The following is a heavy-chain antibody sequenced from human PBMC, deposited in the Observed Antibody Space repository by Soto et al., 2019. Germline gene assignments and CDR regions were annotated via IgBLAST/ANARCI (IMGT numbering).Heavy chain of an antibody. CDR1: GGSISSGGYY. Sequence: PSETLSLTCTVSGGSISSGGYYWSWIRQHPGKGLEWIGYIYYSGSTYYNPSLKSRVTISVDTSKNQFSLKLSPVTAADTAVYYCARQYYYYGMDVWGQGTTVTVSS. CDR3: ARQYYYYGMDV. CDR2: IYYSGST. J-gene: IGHJ6*02. V-gene: IGHV4-31*03.